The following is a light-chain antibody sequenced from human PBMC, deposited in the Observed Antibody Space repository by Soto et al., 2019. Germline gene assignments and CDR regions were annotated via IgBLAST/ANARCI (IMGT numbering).Light chain of an antibody. CDR2: DAT. J-gene: IGKJ4*01. CDR1: QTIRGNY. CDR3: HKYGYSPGLA. Sequence: EVVLTQSPGTLSLSPGERATLSCRASQTIRGNYLAWYQQKSGQAPRLLIYDATSRATDVPDRFSGSGSGTDFTLTISRLEPEDLGVYYFHKYGYSPGLAVGGGTKVEIK. V-gene: IGKV3-20*01.